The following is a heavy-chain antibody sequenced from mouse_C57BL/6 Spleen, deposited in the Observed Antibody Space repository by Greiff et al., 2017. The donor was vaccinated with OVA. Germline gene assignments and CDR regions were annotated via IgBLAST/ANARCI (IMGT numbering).Heavy chain of an antibody. V-gene: IGHV1-59*01. J-gene: IGHJ2*01. CDR1: GYTFTSYW. CDR2: IDPSDSYT. Sequence: QVQLQQPGAELVRPGTSVKLSCKASGYTFTSYWMHWVKQRPGQGLEWIGVIDPSDSYTNYNQKFKGKATLTVDTSSSTDYMQLSSLTSEDSAVYYCASMVTEGYWGQGTTLTVSS. D-gene: IGHD2-2*01. CDR3: ASMVTEGY.